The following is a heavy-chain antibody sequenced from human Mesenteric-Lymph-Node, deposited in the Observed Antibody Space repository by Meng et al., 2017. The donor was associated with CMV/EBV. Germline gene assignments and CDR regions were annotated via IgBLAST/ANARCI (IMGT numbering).Heavy chain of an antibody. CDR2: IHSDYST. J-gene: IGHJ4*02. CDR3: ARAYYDFWRGQNTDMSYLDY. D-gene: IGHD3-3*01. V-gene: IGHV3-66*02. Sequence: GESLKISCAASGFMVNTYYTTWVRQAPGKGLEWVSIIHSDYSTYYTDSVRGRFTISRDTSKNTLYLQMGSLRAEDMAVYYCARAYYDFWRGQNTDMSYLDYWGQGTLVTVSS. CDR1: GFMVNTYY.